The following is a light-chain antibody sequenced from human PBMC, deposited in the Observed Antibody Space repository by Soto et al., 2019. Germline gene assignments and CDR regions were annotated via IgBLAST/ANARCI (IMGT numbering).Light chain of an antibody. CDR1: QSLIHSDGSTY. V-gene: IGKV2-30*02. CDR3: MQGTHWPWT. CDR2: EVS. J-gene: IGKJ1*01. Sequence: DVVMTQSPLSLPVTLGQPASISCRSSQSLIHSDGSTYLSWFQQRPGRSPRRLIYEVSARDSGVPDRFSGSGSGTDFTLKISRVEAEDVGVYYCMQGTHWPWTFGQGTEVEIK.